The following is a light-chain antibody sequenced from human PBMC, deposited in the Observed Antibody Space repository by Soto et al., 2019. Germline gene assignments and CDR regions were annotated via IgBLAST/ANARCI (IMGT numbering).Light chain of an antibody. CDR3: SAYTSSLTLYV. CDR2: EVS. Sequence: QSVLTQPASVSGSPGQSITISCSGTSSDIGTYKYVSWYQQHPGKAPKLMIYEVSNRPSGVSNRFSGSKSGNTASLTISGLQAEDEADYYCSAYTSSLTLYVFGSGTKLTVL. V-gene: IGLV2-14*01. J-gene: IGLJ1*01. CDR1: SSDIGTYKY.